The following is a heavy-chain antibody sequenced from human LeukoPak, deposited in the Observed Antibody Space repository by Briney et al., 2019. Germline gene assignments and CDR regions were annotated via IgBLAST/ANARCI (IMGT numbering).Heavy chain of an antibody. CDR1: GFTFSDYY. Sequence: KPGGSLRLSCAASGFTFSDYYMSWIRQAPGKGLEWVLYISSSSSYTNYADSVKGRFTISRDNAKNSLYLQMNSLRAEDTAVYYCARTGRRGYSYGKNYYFDYWGQGTLVTVSS. D-gene: IGHD5-18*01. J-gene: IGHJ4*02. CDR2: ISSSSSYT. CDR3: ARTGRRGYSYGKNYYFDY. V-gene: IGHV3-11*06.